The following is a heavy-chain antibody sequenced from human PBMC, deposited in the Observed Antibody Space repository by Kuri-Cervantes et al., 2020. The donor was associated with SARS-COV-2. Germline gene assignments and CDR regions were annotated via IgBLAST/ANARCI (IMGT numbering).Heavy chain of an antibody. CDR3: AGGALGSGSSYLYYYYYYYMDV. CDR2: IYYSGST. CDR1: GGSISSSSYY. Sequence: SETLSLTCTVSGGSISSSSYYWGWIRQPPGKGLEWIGSIYYSGSTNYNPSLKSRVTISVDTSKNQFSLKLSSVTAADTAVYYCAGGALGSGSSYLYYYYYYYMDVWGKGTTVTVSS. V-gene: IGHV4-39*07. D-gene: IGHD6-6*01. J-gene: IGHJ6*03.